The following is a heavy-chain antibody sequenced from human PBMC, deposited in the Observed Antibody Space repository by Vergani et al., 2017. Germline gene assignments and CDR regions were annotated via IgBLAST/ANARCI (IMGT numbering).Heavy chain of an antibody. CDR2: IWYDGSNK. V-gene: IGHV3-33*01. J-gene: IGHJ6*02. CDR3: ARDSAEYYYYYGMDV. CDR1: GFTFSSYG. Sequence: QVQLVESGGGVVQPGRSLRLSCAASGFTFSSYGMHWVRQAPGKGLEWVAVIWYDGSNKYYADSVTGRFTISRDNSKNTLYLQMNSRRAEDTAVYYCARDSAEYYYYYGMDVWGQGTTVTVSS.